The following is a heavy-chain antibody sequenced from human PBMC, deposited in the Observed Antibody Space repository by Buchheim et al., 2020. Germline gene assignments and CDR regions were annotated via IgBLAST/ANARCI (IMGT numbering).Heavy chain of an antibody. D-gene: IGHD4-23*01. CDR1: GFRFSSYA. CDR3: AKDLYDGYGANSHGCDY. Sequence: EVQLLESGGGLVQPGGSLRLSCAASGFRFSSYAMTWVRQAPGKGLEWVSSISESGGGTHYADSVKGRFAISRDNSKNALYLQMNSLGAEDTAVYYCAKDLYDGYGANSHGCDYWGQGTL. J-gene: IGHJ4*02. V-gene: IGHV3-23*01. CDR2: ISESGGGT.